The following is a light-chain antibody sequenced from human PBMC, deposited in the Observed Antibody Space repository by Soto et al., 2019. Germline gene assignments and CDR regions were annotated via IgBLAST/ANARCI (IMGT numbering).Light chain of an antibody. CDR1: SGHSSYA. Sequence: QSVLTQSPSASASLGASVKLTCTLSSGHSSYAIALHQQQPEKGPRYLMKLYIDGSHNKGDVIPGLFSGSSSGAERYLTISSHQSEDDADYCCQTWDTGFSLVFGGGTKVTVL. V-gene: IGLV4-69*01. J-gene: IGLJ2*01. CDR3: QTWDTGFSLV. CDR2: LYIDGSH.